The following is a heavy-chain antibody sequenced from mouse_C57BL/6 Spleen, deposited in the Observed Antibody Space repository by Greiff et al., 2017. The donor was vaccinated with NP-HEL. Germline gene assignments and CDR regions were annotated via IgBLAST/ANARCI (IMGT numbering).Heavy chain of an antibody. CDR1: GFTFSDFY. J-gene: IGHJ4*01. V-gene: IGHV7-1*01. Sequence: EVKVVESGGGLVQSGRSLRLSCATSGFTFSDFYMEWVRQAPGKGLEWIAASRNKANDYTTEYSASVKGRFIVSRDTSQSILYLQMNALRAEDTAIYYCARDNWDGAMDYWGQGTSVTVSS. CDR2: SRNKANDYTT. D-gene: IGHD4-1*01. CDR3: ARDNWDGAMDY.